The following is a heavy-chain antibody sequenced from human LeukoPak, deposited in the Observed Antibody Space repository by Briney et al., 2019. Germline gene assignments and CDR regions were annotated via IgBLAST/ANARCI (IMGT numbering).Heavy chain of an antibody. Sequence: SETLSLTCTVSGGSISSYYWSWIRQPPGKGLEWLGYIYYSGSTNYNPSLKSRVTISVDTSKNQFSLKLSSVTAADTAVYYCASLYGSGSYSWFDPWGQGTLVTVSS. J-gene: IGHJ5*02. D-gene: IGHD3-10*01. V-gene: IGHV4-59*01. CDR2: IYYSGST. CDR1: GGSISSYY. CDR3: ASLYGSGSYSWFDP.